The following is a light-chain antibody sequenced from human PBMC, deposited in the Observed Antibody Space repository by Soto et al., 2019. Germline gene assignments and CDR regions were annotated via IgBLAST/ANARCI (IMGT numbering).Light chain of an antibody. Sequence: DIQMTQSPSSLSASVGDRLTITCQASQEISNALSWYQEKPGKAPKLLIYDTSTLEPGVPSRFSGSGTATDFTLTISSLQPEDIATYYCQQYDSLPLSFGPGTKVDV. V-gene: IGKV1-33*01. J-gene: IGKJ3*01. CDR3: QQYDSLPLS. CDR1: QEISNA. CDR2: DTS.